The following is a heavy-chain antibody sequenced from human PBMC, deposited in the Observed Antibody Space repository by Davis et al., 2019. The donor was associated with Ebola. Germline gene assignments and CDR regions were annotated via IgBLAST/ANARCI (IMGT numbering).Heavy chain of an antibody. CDR3: ARDPPYDQGYDY. CDR2: TYYRSKWFV. J-gene: IGHJ4*02. CDR1: GDSVSSNTAA. Sequence: SQTLSLTCAISGDSVSSNTAAWNWIRQSPSRGLEWLGRTYYRSKWFVDYAVSVKSRMTINSDNSKNQFSLQLSSVTPEDTAVYYWARDPPYDQGYDYWGQGILVTVSS. D-gene: IGHD3-22*01. V-gene: IGHV6-1*01.